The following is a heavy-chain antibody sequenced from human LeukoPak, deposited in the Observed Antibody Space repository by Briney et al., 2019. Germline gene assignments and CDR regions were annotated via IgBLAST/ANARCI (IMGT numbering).Heavy chain of an antibody. V-gene: IGHV3-73*01. D-gene: IGHD3-3*01. CDR1: GFTSSGSA. CDR2: IRTKANSYAT. Sequence: GGSLRPSCAASGFTSSGSAMHWVRQASGKGLEWVGRIRTKANSYATAYTASVKGRFTISRDDSKNTAYLQMNSLKTEDTAVYYCTNLPYDFEYGWGQGTLVTVSS. J-gene: IGHJ4*02. CDR3: TNLPYDFEYG.